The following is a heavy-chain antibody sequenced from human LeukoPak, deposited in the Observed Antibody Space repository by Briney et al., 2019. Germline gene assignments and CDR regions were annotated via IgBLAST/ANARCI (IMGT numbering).Heavy chain of an antibody. D-gene: IGHD2-15*01. Sequence: ASVKVSCKASGYTFTGYYMHWVRQAPGQGLEWMGWINPNSGGTNYAQKFQGWVTMTRDTSISTAYMELSRLRSEDTAVYYCARAACSGGSCYSNPFSYYYYGMDVWGQGTTVTVSS. CDR1: GYTFTGYY. CDR3: ARAACSGGSCYSNPFSYYYYGMDV. CDR2: INPNSGGT. J-gene: IGHJ6*02. V-gene: IGHV1-2*04.